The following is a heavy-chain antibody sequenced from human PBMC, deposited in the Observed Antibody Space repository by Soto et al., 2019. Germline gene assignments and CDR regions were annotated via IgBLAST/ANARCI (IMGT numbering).Heavy chain of an antibody. CDR3: ARDFQVHGVRVPAFDI. J-gene: IGHJ3*02. CDR2: IYHSENT. Sequence: QVQLQESGPGLVKPSETLSLTCTVSGGSISSYYWSWIRQPPGKGLEWIGFIYHSENTNYNPSLNSRVNISVDTSKNQFSLQLSSVTAADTAVYYCARDFQVHGVRVPAFDIWGHGRIVTVSS. V-gene: IGHV4-59*01. D-gene: IGHD3-10*01. CDR1: GGSISSYY.